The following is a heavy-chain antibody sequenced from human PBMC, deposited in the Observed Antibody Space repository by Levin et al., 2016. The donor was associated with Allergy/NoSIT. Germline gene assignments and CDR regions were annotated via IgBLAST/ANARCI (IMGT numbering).Heavy chain of an antibody. V-gene: IGHV3-23*01. D-gene: IGHD3-16*01. CDR2: ISVSGDKT. CDR1: GFTFSSYS. CDR3: AKPPAGGSHYYYINV. J-gene: IGHJ6*03. Sequence: GGSLRLSCAASGFTFSSYSMNWVRQAPGKGLEWVSTISVSGDKTYYTDSVKGRFTISRDNSKNTLDLQMNSLRAEDTAVYYCAKPPAGGSHYYYINVWGKGTAVAVSS.